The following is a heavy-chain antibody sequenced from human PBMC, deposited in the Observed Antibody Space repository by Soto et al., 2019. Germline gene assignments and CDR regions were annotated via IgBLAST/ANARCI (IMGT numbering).Heavy chain of an antibody. V-gene: IGHV1-2*02. D-gene: IGHD6-6*01. J-gene: IGHJ6*02. CDR1: GYTFTGYY. CDR3: ARGPNDSSSPHYYYYYGMDV. CDR2: INPNSGGT. Sequence: ASVKVSCKASGYTFTGYYMHWVRQAPGQGLEWMGWINPNSGGTNYAQKFQGRVTMTRDTSISTAYMELSRLRSDDTAVYYCARGPNDSSSPHYYYYYGMDVWGQGTTVTVS.